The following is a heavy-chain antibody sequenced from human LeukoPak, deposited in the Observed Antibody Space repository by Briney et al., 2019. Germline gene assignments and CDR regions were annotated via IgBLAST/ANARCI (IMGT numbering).Heavy chain of an antibody. CDR3: AKEGTTVVRRGYGMDV. J-gene: IGHJ6*02. Sequence: GESLKISCKGSGYSFTSNWIAWVRPMPGKGLEWMGIIYPGDSDTRYSPSFQGQVTISADKSISTTYLQWSSLKASDTAMYYCAKEGTTVVRRGYGMDVWGQGTSVTVSS. CDR1: GYSFTSNW. CDR2: IYPGDSDT. D-gene: IGHD4-23*01. V-gene: IGHV5-51*01.